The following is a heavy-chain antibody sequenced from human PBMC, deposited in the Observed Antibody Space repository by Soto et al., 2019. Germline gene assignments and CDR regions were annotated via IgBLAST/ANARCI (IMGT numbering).Heavy chain of an antibody. CDR1: GYTFTSYD. V-gene: IGHV1-8*01. CDR3: AREITAYWYFDL. CDR2: MNPNSGNT. Sequence: QVQLVQSGAEVKKPRASVKVSCKASGYTFTSYDINWVRQATGQGLEWMGWMNPNSGNTGYAQKFQGRVTMTRNTSISTAYMELSSLRSEDTAVYYCAREITAYWYFDLWGRGTLVTVSS. D-gene: IGHD3-16*01. J-gene: IGHJ2*01.